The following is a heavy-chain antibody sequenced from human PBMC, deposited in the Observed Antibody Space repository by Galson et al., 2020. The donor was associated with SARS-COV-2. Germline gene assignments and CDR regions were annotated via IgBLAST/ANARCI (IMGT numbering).Heavy chain of an antibody. Sequence: TGGSLRLSCAASGFTFRSYAMSWVRQAPGKGLEWVSAISGRGSNTYYADSVKGRFTISRDTSKNTLYLQMNSRRAEDPAVYYYAKGDRSMIVVVITIVDYWGQGTLVTVSS. CDR1: GFTFRSYA. CDR2: ISGRGSNT. J-gene: IGHJ4*02. V-gene: IGHV3-23*01. CDR3: AKGDRSMIVVVITIVDY. D-gene: IGHD3-22*01.